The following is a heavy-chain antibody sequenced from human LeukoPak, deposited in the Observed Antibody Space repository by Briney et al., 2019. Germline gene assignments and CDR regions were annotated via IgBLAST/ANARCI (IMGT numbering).Heavy chain of an antibody. Sequence: SETLSLTCSVSGGSISIYYWSRIRQPPGKGLGWIGYIYYSGSTNYNPSLKSRVTISVDTSKNQFSLKLSSVTAADTVVYYCARRLRIVVAHDAFDIWGQGTMVTVSS. CDR1: GGSISIYY. D-gene: IGHD1-26*01. J-gene: IGHJ3*02. CDR2: IYYSGST. V-gene: IGHV4-59*08. CDR3: ARRLRIVVAHDAFDI.